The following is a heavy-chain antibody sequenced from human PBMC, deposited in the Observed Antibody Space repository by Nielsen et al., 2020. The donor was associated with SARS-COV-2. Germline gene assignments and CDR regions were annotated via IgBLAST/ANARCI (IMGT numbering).Heavy chain of an antibody. CDR1: GYTFTSYA. V-gene: IGHV1-3*01. CDR3: ARDRIYGSGSYDFDY. D-gene: IGHD3-10*01. J-gene: IGHJ4*02. Sequence: ASVKVSCKASGYTFTSYAMHWVRQAPGQRLEWMGWINAGNGNTKYSQKFQGWVTMTRDTSISTAYMELSRLRSDDTAVYYCARDRIYGSGSYDFDYWGQGTLVTVSS. CDR2: INAGNGNT.